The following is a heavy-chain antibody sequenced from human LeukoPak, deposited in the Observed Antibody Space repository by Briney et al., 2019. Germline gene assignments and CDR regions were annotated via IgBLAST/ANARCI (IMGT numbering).Heavy chain of an antibody. CDR2: IYPGDSDT. CDR3: ARRRGVKHQLANWFDP. J-gene: IGHJ5*02. V-gene: IGHV5-51*01. Sequence: GESLKISCKGSGYSFGSYWIGWVRQMPGKGLEWMGIIYPGDSDTRYSPSFQGQVTISADKSISTAYLQWSSLKASDTAMYYCARRRGVKHQLANWFDPWGQGTLVTVSS. D-gene: IGHD6-13*01. CDR1: GYSFGSYW.